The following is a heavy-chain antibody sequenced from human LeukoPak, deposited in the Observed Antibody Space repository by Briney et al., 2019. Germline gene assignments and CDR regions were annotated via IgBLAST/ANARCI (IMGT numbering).Heavy chain of an antibody. CDR2: IYYSGST. D-gene: IGHD6-13*01. CDR1: GGSISSGDYY. Sequence: SETLSLTCTVSGGSISSGDYYWSWIRQPPGKGLEWIGYIYYSGSTYYNPSLKSRVTISVDTSKNQFSLKLSSGTAAAAAVYYCARVGSSSWVDYWGQGTLVTVSS. V-gene: IGHV4-30-4*01. CDR3: ARVGSSSWVDY. J-gene: IGHJ4*02.